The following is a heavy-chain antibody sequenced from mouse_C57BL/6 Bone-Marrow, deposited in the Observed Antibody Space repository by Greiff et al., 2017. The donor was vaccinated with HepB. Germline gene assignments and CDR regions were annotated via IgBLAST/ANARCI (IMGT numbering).Heavy chain of an antibody. CDR3: TTDPYYYGSRYYAMDY. Sequence: EVQLQQSGAELVRPGASVKLSCTASGFNIKDYYMHWVKQRPEQGLEWIGRIDPEDGDTEYAPKFQGKATMTADTSSNTAYLQLSSLTSEDTAVYYCTTDPYYYGSRYYAMDYWGQGTSVTVSS. CDR2: IDPEDGDT. CDR1: GFNIKDYY. V-gene: IGHV14-1*01. J-gene: IGHJ4*01. D-gene: IGHD1-1*01.